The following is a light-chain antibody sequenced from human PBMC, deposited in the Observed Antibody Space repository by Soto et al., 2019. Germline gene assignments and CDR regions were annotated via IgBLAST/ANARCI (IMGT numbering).Light chain of an antibody. V-gene: IGLV2-14*01. CDR3: LSYTSSSTLV. J-gene: IGLJ2*01. Sequence: QSVLTQPASVSGSPGQSITISCTGTSSDVGGYNYVSWYQQHPGKAPKLMIYDVSYRPSGVSNRFSGSKSGNTASLTISGLQAEDEADFYCLSYTSSSTLVFGGGTKVTVL. CDR2: DVS. CDR1: SSDVGGYNY.